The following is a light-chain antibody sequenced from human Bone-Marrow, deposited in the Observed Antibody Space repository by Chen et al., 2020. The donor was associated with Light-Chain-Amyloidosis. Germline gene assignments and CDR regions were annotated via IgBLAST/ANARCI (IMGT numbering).Light chain of an antibody. V-gene: IGLV3-1*01. Sequence: SYELTQPPSVSVSPGQTASITCSGDKLGNKYACWYQQKPGQSPVLVIYQDYKRTSGIPERFSGSNSGNTATLTISGTQAMDEADYYCQAWDSSTGVVFGGGTKLTVL. J-gene: IGLJ2*01. CDR3: QAWDSSTGVV. CDR2: QDY. CDR1: KLGNKY.